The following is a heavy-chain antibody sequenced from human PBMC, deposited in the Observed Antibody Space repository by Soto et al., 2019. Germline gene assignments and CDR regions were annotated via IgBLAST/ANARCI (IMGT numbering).Heavy chain of an antibody. Sequence: EVQLLESGGGLVQPGGSLRLSCAAPGVNFSSYAMSWVRQAPGKGLEWVSGISGSGGTTFYADSVKGRFTISRDNSKNTLYLQMNSLRAEDTAVYHCAKNPNYYDSSGLLGYWGQGSLVTVSS. CDR1: GVNFSSYA. J-gene: IGHJ4*02. CDR3: AKNPNYYDSSGLLGY. D-gene: IGHD3-22*01. CDR2: ISGSGGTT. V-gene: IGHV3-23*01.